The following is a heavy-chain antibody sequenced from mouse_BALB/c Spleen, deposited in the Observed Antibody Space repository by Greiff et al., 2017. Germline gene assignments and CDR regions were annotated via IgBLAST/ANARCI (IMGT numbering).Heavy chain of an antibody. CDR3: ARGYGNPFAY. Sequence: EVMLVESGGGLVQPGGSRKLSCAASGFTFSSFGMHWVRQAPEKGLEWVAYISSGSSTIYYADTVKGRFTISRDNPKNTLFLQMTSLRSEDTAMYYCARGYGNPFAYWGQGTLVTVSA. CDR2: ISSGSSTI. D-gene: IGHD2-10*02. V-gene: IGHV5-17*02. CDR1: GFTFSSFG. J-gene: IGHJ3*01.